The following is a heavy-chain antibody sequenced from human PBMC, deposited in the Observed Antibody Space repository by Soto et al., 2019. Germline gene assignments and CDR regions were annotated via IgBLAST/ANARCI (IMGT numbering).Heavy chain of an antibody. V-gene: IGHV4-61*01. D-gene: IGHD4-17*01. CDR1: GGSVSSGSYY. CDR3: ARDTTTVVTTIGGMDV. CDR2: IYYSGGT. Sequence: QVQLQESGPGLVKPSETLSLTCTVSGGSVSSGSYYWSWIRQPPGKGLEWIGYIYYSGGTNYNPSLKSRVTISVDTSKNQFSLKLSSVTAADTAVYYCARDTTTVVTTIGGMDVWGQGTTVTVSS. J-gene: IGHJ6*02.